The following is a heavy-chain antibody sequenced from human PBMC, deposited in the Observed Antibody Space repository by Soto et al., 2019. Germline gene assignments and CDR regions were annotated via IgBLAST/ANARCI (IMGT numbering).Heavy chain of an antibody. V-gene: IGHV3-53*01. J-gene: IGHJ2*01. D-gene: IGHD3-10*01. Sequence: EVPLVESGGGLIQPGGSLRLSCAASGFTVSSNYMSWVRQAPGKGLEWVSVIYSGGSTYYADSVKGRFTISRDNSKNTLYLQMNSLRAEDTAVYYCARDHGAAEGYFDLWGRGTLVTVSS. CDR3: ARDHGAAEGYFDL. CDR1: GFTVSSNY. CDR2: IYSGGST.